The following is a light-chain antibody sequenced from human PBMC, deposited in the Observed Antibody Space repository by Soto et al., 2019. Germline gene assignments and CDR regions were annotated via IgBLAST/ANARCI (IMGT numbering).Light chain of an antibody. V-gene: IGKV3-15*01. CDR1: QSVNNN. CDR2: DAS. CDR3: QQYNNWVT. J-gene: IGKJ4*01. Sequence: EIVMTQSPATVSVSPGERATLSCRASQSVNNNLAWYQQKPGLAPRLLMYDASTRATGIPARFSGSGSGTEFTLTISSLQSEDVAVYYCQQYNNWVTFGGGTKVEIK.